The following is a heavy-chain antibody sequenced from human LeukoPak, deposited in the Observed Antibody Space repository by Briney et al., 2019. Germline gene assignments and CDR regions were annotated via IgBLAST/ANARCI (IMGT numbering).Heavy chain of an antibody. CDR3: ARAYSSSWYTLFGY. CDR2: IYYTGST. D-gene: IGHD6-13*01. Sequence: PSESLSLTCTASGGSMSSYYWSWIRQPPGKGLEWIGYIYYTGSTKYNPSLKSRVTISVDTSKNQFSLKLSSVTAADTAVYYCARAYSSSWYTLFGYWGQGTLVTVS. V-gene: IGHV4-59*01. J-gene: IGHJ4*02. CDR1: GGSMSSYY.